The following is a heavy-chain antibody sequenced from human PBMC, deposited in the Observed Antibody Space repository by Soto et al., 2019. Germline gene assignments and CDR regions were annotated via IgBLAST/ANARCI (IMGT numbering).Heavy chain of an antibody. D-gene: IGHD5-12*01. V-gene: IGHV1-69*13. J-gene: IGHJ4*02. CDR3: VRDREDGYNSPNFDY. Sequence: SVKVSCKASGGTFSSYAISWVRQAPGQGLEWMGGIIPIFGTANYAQKFQGRVTITADESTSTAYMELSSLRSEDTAVYYCVRDREDGYNSPNFDYWGQGTLVTVSS. CDR2: IIPIFGTA. CDR1: GGTFSSYA.